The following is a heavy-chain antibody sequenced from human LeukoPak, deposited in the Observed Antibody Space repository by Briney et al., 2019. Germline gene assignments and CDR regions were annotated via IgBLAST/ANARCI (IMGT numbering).Heavy chain of an antibody. CDR2: ISYDGSNK. Sequence: GGSLRLSCAASGFTFSSYAMHWVRQAPGKGLEWVAVISYDGSNKYYADSVKGRFTISRDNSKNTLYLQMNSLRAEDTAVYYCARDGIQLWFYYYYMDVWGKGTTVTVSS. V-gene: IGHV3-30*04. D-gene: IGHD5-18*01. CDR3: ARDGIQLWFYYYYMDV. CDR1: GFTFSSYA. J-gene: IGHJ6*03.